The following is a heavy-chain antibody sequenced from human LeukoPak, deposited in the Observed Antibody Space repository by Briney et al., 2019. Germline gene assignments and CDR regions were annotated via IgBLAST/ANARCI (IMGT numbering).Heavy chain of an antibody. CDR1: GFTFHDYA. V-gene: IGHV3-9*03. CDR3: AKGLGVASLIVDALDM. D-gene: IGHD3/OR15-3a*01. CDR2: ITWNSGSV. J-gene: IGHJ3*02. Sequence: GGSLRLSCAASGFTFHDYAMHWVRHVPGEGLEWVSGITWNSGSVLYADSVRGRFTISRDNAKNSLYLQMNSLRPEDMAFYYCAKGLGVASLIVDALDMWGQGTMVTV.